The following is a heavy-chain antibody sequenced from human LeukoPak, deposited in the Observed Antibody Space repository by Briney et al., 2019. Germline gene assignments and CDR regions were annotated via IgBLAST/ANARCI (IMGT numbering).Heavy chain of an antibody. V-gene: IGHV3-23*01. CDR3: ANLLEYCSGGSCYSSVY. CDR2: ISGSGGST. Sequence: TGGSLRLSCAASGFTFSSYAMSWVRQAPGEGLEWVSGISGSGGSTYYAGSVKGRFTISRDNSKNTLYLQMNSLRAEGTAVYYCANLLEYCSGGSCYSSVYWGQGTLVTVSS. D-gene: IGHD2-15*01. CDR1: GFTFSSYA. J-gene: IGHJ4*02.